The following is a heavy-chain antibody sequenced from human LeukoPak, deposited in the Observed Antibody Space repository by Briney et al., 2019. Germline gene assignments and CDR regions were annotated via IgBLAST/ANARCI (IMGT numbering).Heavy chain of an antibody. CDR2: ISGSGDTT. J-gene: IGHJ4*02. V-gene: IGHV3-23*01. CDR1: GFTFSTYG. CDR3: ARGRNFGSGSYVFDY. Sequence: GGSERLSCAASGFTFSTYGFSWFRQAPGKGLEWVSRISGSGDTTNYADSVKGRFTISRDKSRNTVYLQMDSLRADDTAVYYCARGRNFGSGSYVFDYWGQGTLVTVSS. D-gene: IGHD3-10*01.